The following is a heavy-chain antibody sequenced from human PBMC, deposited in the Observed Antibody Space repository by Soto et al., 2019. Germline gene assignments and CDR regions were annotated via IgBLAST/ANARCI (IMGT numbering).Heavy chain of an antibody. CDR3: ARASDRDIVLVPAAMTDTCFDY. Sequence: PGGSLRLSCAASGFTFSSYAMHWVRQAPGKGLEWVAVISYDGSNKYYADSVKGRFTISRDNSKNTLYLQMNSLRAEDTAVYYCARASDRDIVLVPAAMTDTCFDYWGQGTLVTSPQ. V-gene: IGHV3-30-3*01. J-gene: IGHJ4*02. CDR2: ISYDGSNK. D-gene: IGHD2-2*01. CDR1: GFTFSSYA.